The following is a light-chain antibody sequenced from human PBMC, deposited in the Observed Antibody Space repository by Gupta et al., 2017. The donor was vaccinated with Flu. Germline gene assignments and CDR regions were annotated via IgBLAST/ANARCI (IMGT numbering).Light chain of an antibody. V-gene: IGKV3-11*01. CDR2: GIS. CDR3: QQGYHWPT. Sequence: EIVLTQSPATLSLSPGERATLSCRASQSASSYFAWYQQKPGQAPRLLIYGISKRATGIPARFSGSGSRTDFTLTISSLEPEDFAVYYCQQGYHWPTFGGGTKVEIK. J-gene: IGKJ4*01. CDR1: QSASSY.